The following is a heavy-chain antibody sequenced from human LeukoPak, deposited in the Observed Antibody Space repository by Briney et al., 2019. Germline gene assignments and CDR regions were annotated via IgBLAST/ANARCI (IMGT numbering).Heavy chain of an antibody. D-gene: IGHD3-22*01. CDR1: GGSISSYY. Sequence: PSETLSLTCTVSGGSISSYYWSWIRQPPGKGLEWIGYIYYSGSTNYNPSLKSRVTISVDTSKNQFSLKLSSVTAADTAVYYCARGMSMIDENDAFDIWGQGTMVTVSS. J-gene: IGHJ3*02. CDR2: IYYSGST. CDR3: ARGMSMIDENDAFDI. V-gene: IGHV4-59*01.